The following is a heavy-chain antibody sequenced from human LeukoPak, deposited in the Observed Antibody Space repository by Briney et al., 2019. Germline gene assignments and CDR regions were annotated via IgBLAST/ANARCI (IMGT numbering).Heavy chain of an antibody. CDR2: IGSSSSYI. V-gene: IGHV3-21*01. J-gene: IGHJ4*02. CDR3: ARDVDTAMATVH. Sequence: GGSLRLSCAASGFTFSSYSMNWVRQAPGKGLEWVSSIGSSSSYIYYADSVKGRFTISRDNAKNSLYLQMNSLRAEDTAVYYCARDVDTAMATVHWGQGTLVTVSS. CDR1: GFTFSSYS. D-gene: IGHD5-18*01.